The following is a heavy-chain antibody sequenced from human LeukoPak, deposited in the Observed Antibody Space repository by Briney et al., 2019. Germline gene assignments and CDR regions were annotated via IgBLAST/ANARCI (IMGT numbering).Heavy chain of an antibody. CDR2: IYYSGST. D-gene: IGHD2-2*01. Sequence: PSETLSLTCTVSGGSISSSSHYWGWIRQPPGKGLEWIGSIYYSGSTYYNPSLKSRVTISVDTSKNEFSLKLSSVTAADTAVYYCARLYCSTSRCPLGTMGVWGKGTTVTVSS. CDR1: GGSISSSSHY. J-gene: IGHJ6*04. V-gene: IGHV4-39*01. CDR3: ARLYCSTSRCPLGTMGV.